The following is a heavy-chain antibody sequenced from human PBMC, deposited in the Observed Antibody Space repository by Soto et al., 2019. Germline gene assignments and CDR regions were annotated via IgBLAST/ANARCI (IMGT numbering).Heavy chain of an antibody. CDR3: ARDRYSYDSRAYQGVDWYFDL. CDR2: IWYDGSHE. CDR1: GFTFSVYA. D-gene: IGHD3-22*01. V-gene: IGHV3-33*08. J-gene: IGHJ2*01. Sequence: GGSLRLSCAATGFTFSVYAMTWVRQAPGKGLEWVAVIWYDGSHESYADSVKGRFTISRDNSKNTLFLQMNSLRAEDTAVYYCARDRYSYDSRAYQGVDWYFDLWGRGTLVTVSS.